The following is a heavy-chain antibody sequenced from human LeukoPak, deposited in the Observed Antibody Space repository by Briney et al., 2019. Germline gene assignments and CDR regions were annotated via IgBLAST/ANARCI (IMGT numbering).Heavy chain of an antibody. CDR1: GFIFSSYG. J-gene: IGHJ4*02. Sequence: PGRSLRLSCAASGFIFSSYGMHWVRQAPGKGLEWVAAISYDGSNKYYADSVKGRFTISRDNSKNTLNLRMNSLRVEDTAVYYCAKDPRSSTRTYFDYWGQGTLVTVSS. CDR3: AKDPRSSTRTYFDY. D-gene: IGHD2-2*01. V-gene: IGHV3-30*18. CDR2: ISYDGSNK.